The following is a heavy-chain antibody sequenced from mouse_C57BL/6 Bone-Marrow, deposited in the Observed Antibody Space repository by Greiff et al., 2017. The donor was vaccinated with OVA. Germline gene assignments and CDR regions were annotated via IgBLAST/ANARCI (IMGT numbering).Heavy chain of an antibody. Sequence: EVQLQQSGPELVKPGASVKISCKASGYTFTDYYMNWVKQSHGKSLEWIGDINPNNGGTSYNQKFKGKATLTVDKSSSTAYMELRSLTSEDSAVYYCATDGNYLFDYWGQGTTLTVSS. J-gene: IGHJ2*01. D-gene: IGHD2-1*01. CDR2: INPNNGGT. V-gene: IGHV1-26*01. CDR3: ATDGNYLFDY. CDR1: GYTFTDYY.